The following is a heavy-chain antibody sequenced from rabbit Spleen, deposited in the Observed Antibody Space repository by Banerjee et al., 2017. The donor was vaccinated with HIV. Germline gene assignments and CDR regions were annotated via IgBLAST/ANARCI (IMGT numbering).Heavy chain of an antibody. CDR2: IAGSSSGFA. J-gene: IGHJ4*01. Sequence: QSLEESGGGLVKPGASLTLTCKASGFSFSGSDHMCWVRQAPGKGLEWISCIAGSSSGFAYSATWAKGRFTISKTSSTTVTLQMTSLTAADTATYFCARFYAGYGDFGYAAMWGPGTLVTVS. CDR3: ARFYAGYGDFGYAAM. CDR1: GFSFSGSDH. V-gene: IGHV1S40*01. D-gene: IGHD7-1*01.